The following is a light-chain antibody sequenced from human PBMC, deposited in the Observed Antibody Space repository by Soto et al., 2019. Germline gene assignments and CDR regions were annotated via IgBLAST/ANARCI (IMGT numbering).Light chain of an antibody. Sequence: TLSLSLGERATLSCRASQSITNNYLAWYQQKPGQAPRLLIYLASNRAAGIPDRFSGSGSGADFTLTINRLEPEDFAVYHCQQYGSSPWTFGQGTKVDIK. CDR3: QQYGSSPWT. CDR1: QSITNNY. CDR2: LAS. V-gene: IGKV3-20*01. J-gene: IGKJ1*01.